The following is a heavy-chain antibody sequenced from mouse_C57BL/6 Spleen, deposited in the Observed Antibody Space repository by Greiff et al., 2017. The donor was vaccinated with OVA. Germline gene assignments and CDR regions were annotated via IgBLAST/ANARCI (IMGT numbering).Heavy chain of an antibody. V-gene: IGHV1-64*01. Sequence: VQLQQPGAELVKPGASVKLSCKASGYTFTSYWMHWVKQRPGQGLEWIGMIHPNSGSTNYNEKFKSKATLTVDKSSSTAYMQLSSLTSEDSSVYYCAREGDYDYYAMDYWGQGTSVTVSS. D-gene: IGHD2-4*01. CDR3: AREGDYDYYAMDY. CDR1: GYTFTSYW. CDR2: IHPNSGST. J-gene: IGHJ4*01.